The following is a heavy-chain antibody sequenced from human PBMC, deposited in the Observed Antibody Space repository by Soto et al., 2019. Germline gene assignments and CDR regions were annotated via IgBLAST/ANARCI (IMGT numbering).Heavy chain of an antibody. CDR3: ARGEENWFDP. CDR1: GGSISSYY. V-gene: IGHV4-59*01. Sequence: SATMSLTCPVSGGSISSYYWSWIRQPPGKGLEWIGYIYYSGSTNYNPSLKSRVTISVDTSKNQFSLKLSSVTAAVTAVYYCARGEENWFDPWGQGTLFTVSA. CDR2: IYYSGST. D-gene: IGHD1-26*01. J-gene: IGHJ5*02.